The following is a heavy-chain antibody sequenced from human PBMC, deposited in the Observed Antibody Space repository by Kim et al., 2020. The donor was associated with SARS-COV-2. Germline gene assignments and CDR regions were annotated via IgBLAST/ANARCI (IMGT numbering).Heavy chain of an antibody. V-gene: IGHV3-74*01. Sequence: YADSVKGLFTISRDNAKNTVYLQMNSLRAEDTAVYYCARALAVAGTGGYYWGQGTLVTVSS. J-gene: IGHJ4*02. D-gene: IGHD6-19*01. CDR3: ARALAVAGTGGYY.